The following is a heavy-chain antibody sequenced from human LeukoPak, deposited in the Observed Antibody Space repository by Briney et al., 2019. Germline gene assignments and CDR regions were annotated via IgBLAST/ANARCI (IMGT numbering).Heavy chain of an antibody. CDR3: ARPPEGSGSYYDY. CDR2: IIPTLGIA. J-gene: IGHJ4*02. D-gene: IGHD3-10*01. CDR1: GGTFSSYA. Sequence: GASVKVSCKASGGTFSSYAISWVRQAPGQGLEWMGRIIPTLGIANYAQKFQGRVTITADKSTSTAYMELSSLRSEDTAVYYCARPPEGSGSYYDYWGQGTLVTVSS. V-gene: IGHV1-69*04.